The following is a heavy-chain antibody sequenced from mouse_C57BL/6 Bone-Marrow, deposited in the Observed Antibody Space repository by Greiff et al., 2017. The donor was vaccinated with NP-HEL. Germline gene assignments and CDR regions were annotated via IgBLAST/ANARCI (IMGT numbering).Heavy chain of an antibody. CDR3: ARGGIVTTFYYAMDY. CDR1: GYTFTSYW. Sequence: VQLQQPGAELVKPGASVKLSCKASGYTFTSYWMQWVKQRPGQGLEWIGEIDPSDSYTNYNQKFKGKATLTVDTSSSTAYMQLSSLTSEDSAVYYCARGGIVTTFYYAMDYWGQGTSVTVSS. J-gene: IGHJ4*01. CDR2: IDPSDSYT. V-gene: IGHV1-50*01. D-gene: IGHD2-5*01.